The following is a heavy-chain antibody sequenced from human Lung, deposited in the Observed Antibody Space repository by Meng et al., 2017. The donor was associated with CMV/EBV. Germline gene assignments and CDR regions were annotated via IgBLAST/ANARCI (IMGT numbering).Heavy chain of an antibody. Sequence: SCAASGLTLSTYGIHWVRQAPGKGLEWVAFIRYDGGKKEYVDSVKGRFTISRDNSKNTVNLQMNSLRAEDTAVYYCAKDSGRGGHLWFRGVDYWXQGTLVTVSS. D-gene: IGHD3-10*01. J-gene: IGHJ4*02. CDR3: AKDSGRGGHLWFRGVDY. CDR2: IRYDGGKK. V-gene: IGHV3-30*02. CDR1: GLTLSTYG.